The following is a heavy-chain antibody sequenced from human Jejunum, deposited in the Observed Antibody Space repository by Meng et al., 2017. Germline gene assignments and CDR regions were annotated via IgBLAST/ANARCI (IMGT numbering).Heavy chain of an antibody. Sequence: QVHLLQSGSELKEPGASVKVSCKASGYTFTSYAINWLRQAPGQGPEWMGWINTNNGNPTYAQGFTGRFVFSLDTSVSTAYVQISSLKVEDTAMYYCARDNYDTASRFDYWGQGTLVTVSS. D-gene: IGHD3-22*01. CDR3: ARDNYDTASRFDY. V-gene: IGHV7-4-1*02. J-gene: IGHJ4*02. CDR2: INTNNGNP. CDR1: GYTFTSYA.